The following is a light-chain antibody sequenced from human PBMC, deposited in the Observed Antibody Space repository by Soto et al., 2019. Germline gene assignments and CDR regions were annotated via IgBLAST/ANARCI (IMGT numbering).Light chain of an antibody. V-gene: IGKV3-11*01. CDR2: KAS. Sequence: EMVLTQSSATLSFYLGLRSTLSCMASQSVTLSLAWYQHKPGQAPRLLIYKASRCATGFPARFSGSGSGTDFFLTIISRLEHEDAALFYCQQYGNSPRTFGQGSNVDIK. CDR3: QQYGNSPRT. J-gene: IGKJ1*01. CDR1: QSVTLS.